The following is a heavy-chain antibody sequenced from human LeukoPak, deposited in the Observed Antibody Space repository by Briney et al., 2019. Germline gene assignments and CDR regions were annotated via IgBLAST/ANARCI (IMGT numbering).Heavy chain of an antibody. CDR3: AAYPPGVYRPVDY. CDR1: GGSINTVGYY. D-gene: IGHD3-10*01. V-gene: IGHV4-39*01. J-gene: IGHJ4*02. CDR2: IYYNGNA. Sequence: PSETLSLTCSVSGGSINTVGYYWGWVRQPPRKGLEWIGRIYYNGNADYNPSLKSRVTLIVHTSKNQFSLNVTSLTPADTAVYYCAAYPPGVYRPVDYWGQGTLVTVSS.